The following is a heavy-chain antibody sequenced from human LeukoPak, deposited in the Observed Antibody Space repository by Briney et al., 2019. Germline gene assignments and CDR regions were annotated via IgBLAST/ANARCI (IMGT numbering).Heavy chain of an antibody. J-gene: IGHJ4*02. Sequence: SETLSLTCTVSGGSISSSRYYWGWIRQPPGKGLEWIGSIYHSGSTYYNPSLKSRVTISVDTSKNQFSLKLSSVTAADTAVYYCARVTGIAVAGTYYWGQGTLVTVSS. CDR3: ARVTGIAVAGTYY. CDR2: IYHSGST. D-gene: IGHD6-19*01. V-gene: IGHV4-39*07. CDR1: GGSISSSRYY.